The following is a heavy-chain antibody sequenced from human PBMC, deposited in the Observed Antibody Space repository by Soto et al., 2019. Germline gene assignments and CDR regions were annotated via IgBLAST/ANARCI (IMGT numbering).Heavy chain of an antibody. D-gene: IGHD6-13*01. V-gene: IGHV3-33*01. CDR2: IWYDGSNK. CDR1: GFTFSSYG. CDR3: AVGSIAAAGPFDY. J-gene: IGHJ4*02. Sequence: QVQLVESGGGVVQPGRSLRLSCAASGFTFSSYGMHWVRQAPGKGLEWVAVIWYDGSNKYYADSVKGRFTISRDNSKNTLYLQMNSLRAEDTAVYYCAVGSIAAAGPFDYWGQGTLVTVSS.